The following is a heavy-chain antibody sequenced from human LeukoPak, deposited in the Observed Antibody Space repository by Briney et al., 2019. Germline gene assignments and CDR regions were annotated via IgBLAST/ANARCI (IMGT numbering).Heavy chain of an antibody. CDR3: AKRRDYSSGFFSDFDY. CDR1: GFIFTNYA. V-gene: IGHV3-23*01. CDR2: ITSSGGST. Sequence: PGGSLRLSCAASGFIFTNYAMSWVRQAPGKGLEWVSGITSSGGSTYYADSVKGRFTVSRDKPKNTLYLQMNSLRAEDTAVYYCAKRRDYSSGFFSDFDYWGQGTLVTVSS. D-gene: IGHD3-22*01. J-gene: IGHJ4*02.